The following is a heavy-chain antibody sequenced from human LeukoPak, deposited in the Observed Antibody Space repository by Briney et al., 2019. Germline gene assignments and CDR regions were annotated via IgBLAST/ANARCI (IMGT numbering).Heavy chain of an antibody. D-gene: IGHD2-21*01. J-gene: IGHJ4*02. Sequence: HPGGSLRLSCAASGFTFSSYAMSWVRQAPGKGLEWVSAISGSGGSTYYADSVKGRFTISRDNSKNTLYLQMNSLRAEDTAVYYCAKDRASYCGGDCWRAFSDYWGQGTLVTVSS. V-gene: IGHV3-23*01. CDR3: AKDRASYCGGDCWRAFSDY. CDR2: ISGSGGST. CDR1: GFTFSSYA.